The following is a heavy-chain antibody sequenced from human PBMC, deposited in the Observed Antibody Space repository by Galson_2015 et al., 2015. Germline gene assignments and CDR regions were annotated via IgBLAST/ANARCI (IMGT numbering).Heavy chain of an antibody. CDR3: AKLIWPYSSSPDAFDI. CDR2: ISYDGSNK. J-gene: IGHJ3*02. D-gene: IGHD6-13*01. Sequence: SLRLSCAASGFTFSSYGMHWVRQAPGKGLEWVAVISYDGSNKYYADSVKGRFTISRDNSKNTLYLQMNSLRAEDTAVYYCAKLIWPYSSSPDAFDIWGQGTMVTVSS. CDR1: GFTFSSYG. V-gene: IGHV3-30*18.